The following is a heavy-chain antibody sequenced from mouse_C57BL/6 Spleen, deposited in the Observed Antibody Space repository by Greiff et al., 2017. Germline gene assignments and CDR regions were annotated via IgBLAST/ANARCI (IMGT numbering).Heavy chain of an antibody. CDR1: GYSITSGYY. V-gene: IGHV3-6*01. CDR3: ARWDYCSSYGYYFDY. J-gene: IGHJ2*01. Sequence: EVKLMESGPGLVKPSQSLSLTCSVTGYSITSGYYWNWIRQFPGNKLEWMGYISYDGRNHYNPSLKNRISITRDTSKNQFFLKLNSVTTEDTATYYCARWDYCSSYGYYFDYWGQGTTHTVSS. CDR2: ISYDGRN. D-gene: IGHD1-1*01.